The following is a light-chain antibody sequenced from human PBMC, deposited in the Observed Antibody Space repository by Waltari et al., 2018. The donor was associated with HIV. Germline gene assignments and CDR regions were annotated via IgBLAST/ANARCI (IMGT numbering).Light chain of an antibody. CDR2: NTF. CDR1: QDISIL. Sequence: DIQMTQSPSSLSASVGDRVTITCQASQDISILLNWYHQRPGEAPNLLIYNTFSLQAGVPSRFSGSGSGTHFTLTINNLQPEDFGTYFCQQYDYLPSIIFGQGTRLEI. V-gene: IGKV1-33*01. CDR3: QQYDYLPSII. J-gene: IGKJ5*01.